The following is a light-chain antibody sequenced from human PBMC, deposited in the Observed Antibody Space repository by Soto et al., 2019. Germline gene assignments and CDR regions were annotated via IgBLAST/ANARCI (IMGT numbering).Light chain of an antibody. V-gene: IGKV1-39*01. CDR3: HQTYSSPLT. CDR1: QSISSS. CDR2: AAS. J-gene: IGKJ4*01. Sequence: DIQMTQSPSSLSASVGDRVTITCRASQSISSSLNWYQLKPGQAPKLLIYAASSLQSGVPSRFSGGGSVTDFTLSVSSVQLEDFATYYCHQTYSSPLTFGGGTKVEIK.